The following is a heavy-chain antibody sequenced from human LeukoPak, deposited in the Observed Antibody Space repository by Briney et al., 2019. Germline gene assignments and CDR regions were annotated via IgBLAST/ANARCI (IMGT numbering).Heavy chain of an antibody. J-gene: IGHJ6*02. D-gene: IGHD3-16*01. V-gene: IGHV1-2*02. CDR3: AREKWGVRRQEYYYYGMDG. CDR1: GSAFTDYY. CDR2: INPSSGGT. Sequence: ASVKVSCKASGSAFTDYYIHWMRQAPGQGLEWMGWINPSSGGTNYAQKFQGRVTMTRDTSFSSAYMELSRLRSDDTAVYYCAREKWGVRRQEYYYYGMDGWGQGTTVTVSS.